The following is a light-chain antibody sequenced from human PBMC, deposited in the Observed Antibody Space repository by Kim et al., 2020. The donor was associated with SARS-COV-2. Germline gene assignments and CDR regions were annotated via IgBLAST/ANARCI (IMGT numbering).Light chain of an antibody. CDR1: QSVDGTY. J-gene: IGKJ2*01. CDR2: VSS. Sequence: LSPGERATLSCRASQSVDGTYLAWYQQKPGQAPRLLIYVSSSRAPGIPDRFSGSGSGTDFTLTISRLEPEDFAVYYCEYYGSSPYTFGQGTKLEI. CDR3: EYYGSSPYT. V-gene: IGKV3-20*01.